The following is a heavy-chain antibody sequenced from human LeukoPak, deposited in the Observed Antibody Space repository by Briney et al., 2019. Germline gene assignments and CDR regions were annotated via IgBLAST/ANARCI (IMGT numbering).Heavy chain of an antibody. CDR2: INPNSGDR. V-gene: IGHV1-2*02. J-gene: IGHJ4*02. D-gene: IGHD6-19*01. CDR1: GYTFTGHY. Sequence: EASVKVSCKASGYTFTGHYMHWARQAPGQGLAWLGWINPNSGDRNSAQKFQGRVTMTRDTSISTVYMELSRLGRDDTAVYYCAREGWDQRDTAAFDHWGQGTLVTVSS. CDR3: AREGWDQRDTAAFDH.